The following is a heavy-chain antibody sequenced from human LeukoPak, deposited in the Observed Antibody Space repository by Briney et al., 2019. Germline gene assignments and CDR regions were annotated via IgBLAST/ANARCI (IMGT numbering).Heavy chain of an antibody. J-gene: IGHJ3*02. V-gene: IGHV1-18*01. Sequence: ASVKVSCKASGYTFSTYGISWVRQAPGQGLEWMGWMSPGNGNTNNAQTLQGRVSMTRDTSSSTAYMQLRSLRSDDTAVYYCARVSVGSGYDAFEIWGQGTMVTVSS. CDR1: GYTFSTYG. CDR2: MSPGNGNT. CDR3: ARVSVGSGYDAFEI. D-gene: IGHD6-19*01.